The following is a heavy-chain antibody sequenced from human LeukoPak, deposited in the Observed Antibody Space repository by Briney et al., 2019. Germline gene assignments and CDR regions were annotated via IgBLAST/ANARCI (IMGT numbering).Heavy chain of an antibody. CDR2: INPNSGGT. J-gene: IGHJ3*02. Sequence: ASVKVSCKASGXXXXXXYXXWVXXAXGXXXXWMGWINPNSGGTNYAQKFQGRVTMTRDTSISTAYMELSRLRSDDTAVYYCARDMGIDAFDIWGQGTMVTVSS. D-gene: IGHD3-10*01. CDR1: GXXXXXXY. CDR3: ARDMGIDAFDI. V-gene: IGHV1-2*02.